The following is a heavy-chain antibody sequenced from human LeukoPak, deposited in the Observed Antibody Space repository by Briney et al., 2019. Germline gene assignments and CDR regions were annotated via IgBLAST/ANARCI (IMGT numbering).Heavy chain of an antibody. CDR1: GFTFSSYS. CDR2: IKSKTGGGTT. V-gene: IGHV3-15*01. D-gene: IGHD6-13*01. CDR3: TTVKWGSSWYVDN. Sequence: GGSLRLSCAASGFTFSSYSMNWVRQAPGKGLEWVGRIKSKTGGGTTDYTAPVKGRFIISRDDSKNTVYVQMSSLRTEDTGVYYCTTVKWGSSWYVDNWGQGTLVTVSS. J-gene: IGHJ4*02.